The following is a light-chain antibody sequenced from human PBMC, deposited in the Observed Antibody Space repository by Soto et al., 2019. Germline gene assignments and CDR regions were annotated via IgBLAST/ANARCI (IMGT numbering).Light chain of an antibody. Sequence: EIVLTQSPVTLSLSPGERATLSCRASQSVRSYLAWYQQKPGQAPRLLIYDASNRATGVPARFSGSGSGTDFTLTSSSLEPEDFAVYYCQQRSNLVTFGQGTKVEI. CDR1: QSVRSY. CDR3: QQRSNLVT. CDR2: DAS. J-gene: IGKJ1*01. V-gene: IGKV3-11*01.